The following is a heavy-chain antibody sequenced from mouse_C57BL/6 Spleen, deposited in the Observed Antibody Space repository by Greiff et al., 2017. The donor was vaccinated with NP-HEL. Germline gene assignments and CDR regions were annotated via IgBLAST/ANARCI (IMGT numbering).Heavy chain of an antibody. V-gene: IGHV1-22*01. CDR1: GYTFTDYN. CDR3: ARGATVVAKAMDY. Sequence: EVQLQQSGPELVKPGASVKMSCKASGYTFTDYNMHWVKQSHGKSLEWIGYINPNNGGTSYNQKFKGKATLTVNKSSSTAYMELRSLTSEESAVYYCARGATVVAKAMDYWGQRTSVTVSS. D-gene: IGHD1-1*01. CDR2: INPNNGGT. J-gene: IGHJ4*01.